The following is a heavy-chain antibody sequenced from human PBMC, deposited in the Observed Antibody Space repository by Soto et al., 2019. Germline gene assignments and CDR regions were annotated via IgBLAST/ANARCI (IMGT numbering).Heavy chain of an antibody. Sequence: PSETRSLTCTVSGSSINSSSYYWGWSRQPPGKGLEGIGSSYYSGSTYYNPSLKSRLTISVDTSKNQFSLKLRPVTAADTPLYHCAGRRNPSQGPWGQGNLVTAPQ. CDR3: AGRRNPSQGP. CDR1: GSSINSSSYY. CDR2: SYYSGST. D-gene: IGHD1-1*01. V-gene: IGHV4-39*01. J-gene: IGHJ5*02.